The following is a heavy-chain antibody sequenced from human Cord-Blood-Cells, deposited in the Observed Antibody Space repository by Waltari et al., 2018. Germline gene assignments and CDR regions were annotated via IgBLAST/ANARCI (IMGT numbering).Heavy chain of an antibody. CDR2: INHSGST. CDR1: GRSFCGSY. CDR3: ARVDIVLDYYGMDV. D-gene: IGHD2-8*02. Sequence: QVQLQQCGAGLLKPSATLSLTCAVYGRSFCGSYWSWIRQPSGKGLEWSGEINHSGSTNYNPSLKSRVTISVDTSKNQFSLKLSSVTAADTAVYYCARVDIVLDYYGMDVWGQWTTVTVSS. V-gene: IGHV4-34*01. J-gene: IGHJ6*02.